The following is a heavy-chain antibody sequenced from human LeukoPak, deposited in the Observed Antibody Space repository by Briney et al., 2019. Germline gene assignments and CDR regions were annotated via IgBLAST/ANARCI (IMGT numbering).Heavy chain of an antibody. V-gene: IGHV1-18*01. CDR1: GYTFTSYG. Sequence: ASVKASCKASGYTFTSYGISWVRQAPGQGLEWMGWISAYNGNTNYAQKLQGRVTMTTDTSTSTAYMELRSLRSDDTAVYYCARGLYDFWSGYFGFYYYYMDVWGKGTTVTVSS. CDR2: ISAYNGNT. D-gene: IGHD3-3*01. CDR3: ARGLYDFWSGYFGFYYYYMDV. J-gene: IGHJ6*03.